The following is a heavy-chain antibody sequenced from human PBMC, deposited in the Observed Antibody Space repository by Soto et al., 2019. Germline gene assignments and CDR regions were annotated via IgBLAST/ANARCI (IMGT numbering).Heavy chain of an antibody. CDR3: AKGYSNYGYYYVMDV. D-gene: IGHD4-4*01. V-gene: IGHV3-23*01. Sequence: EVQLLESGGGLVQPGGSLRLSCAASGFTFSSYAMSWVRQAPGKGLEWVSAISGSGGSTYYADCVKGRFTISRDNSKNTLYLQMNSLRAEDTAVYYCAKGYSNYGYYYVMDVWVQGTTVTVSS. CDR1: GFTFSSYA. CDR2: ISGSGGST. J-gene: IGHJ6*02.